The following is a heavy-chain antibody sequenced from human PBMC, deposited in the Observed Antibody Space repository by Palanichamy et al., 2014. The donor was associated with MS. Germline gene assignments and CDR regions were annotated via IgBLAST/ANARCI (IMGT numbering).Heavy chain of an antibody. Sequence: EVQLVESGGGLGPSRGGPVKLSCTASGFTFSGATMHWVRQASGKGLEWIGHIRNKGKSYATAYGESVRGRFTISRDDSMNTAFLQMNSLKTEDTAVYFCTRQDPTIDYWGQGTLVTVSS. V-gene: IGHV3-73*02. CDR3: TRQDPTIDY. CDR1: GFTFSGAT. J-gene: IGHJ4*02. CDR2: IRNKGKSYAT.